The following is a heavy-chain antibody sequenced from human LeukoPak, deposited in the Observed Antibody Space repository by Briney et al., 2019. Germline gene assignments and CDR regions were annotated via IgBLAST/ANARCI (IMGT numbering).Heavy chain of an antibody. J-gene: IGHJ3*02. V-gene: IGHV3-7*01. CDR3: ARERGCSYGFAFDI. D-gene: IGHD5-18*01. CDR1: GFTSSSYW. Sequence: PGGSLRVSCADSGFTSSSYWMSWVRQALRKGLGRGAHIKQEGSGKYYVYSVKGRFTISRDKAKNSLYLQMNSLRAEDTAVYYCARERGCSYGFAFDIWGQGTMVTVSS. CDR2: IKQEGSGK.